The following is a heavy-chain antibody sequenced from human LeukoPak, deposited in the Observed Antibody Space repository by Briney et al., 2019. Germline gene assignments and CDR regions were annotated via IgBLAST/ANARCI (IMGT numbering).Heavy chain of an antibody. Sequence: ASVEVSCKASGYTFTGYYIHWVRQAPGQGLEWMGWINPNSGGTIYAQKFQGRVTMTRDTSISTAYMELSRLRSDDTAVYYCARDPHYGDFRRYYFYMDVWGKGTTVTVSS. CDR2: INPNSGGT. CDR3: ARDPHYGDFRRYYFYMDV. CDR1: GYTFTGYY. D-gene: IGHD4-17*01. V-gene: IGHV1-2*02. J-gene: IGHJ6*03.